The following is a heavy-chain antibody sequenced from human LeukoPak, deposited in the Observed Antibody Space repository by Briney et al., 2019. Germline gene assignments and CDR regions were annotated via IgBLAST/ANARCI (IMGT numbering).Heavy chain of an antibody. CDR1: GYTFTSYG. V-gene: IGHV1-18*01. J-gene: IGHJ4*02. D-gene: IGHD2-2*01. CDR3: ARIGRHDYCSSTSRYLYYFDY. CDR2: ISAYNGNT. Sequence: ASVKVSCKASGYTFTSYGISWVRQAPGQGLEWMGWISAYNGNTNYAQKLQGRVTMTTDTSTSTAYMELRSLRSDDTAVYYCARIGRHDYCSSTSRYLYYFDYWGQGTLVTVSS.